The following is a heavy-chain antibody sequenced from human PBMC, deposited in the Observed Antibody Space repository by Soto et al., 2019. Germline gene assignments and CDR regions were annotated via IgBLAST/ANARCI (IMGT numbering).Heavy chain of an antibody. CDR3: ARDRGGLGY. D-gene: IGHD3-16*01. CDR2: INQDGSER. CDR1: GFPFSSYW. Sequence: EVQLVESGGGLVKPGGSLRLSCAASGFPFSSYWMSWVHQAPGKGLEWVANINQDGSERYYVDAVKGRFTISRDNSKNLLYLQGNSLTAEDAAVYFCARDRGGLGYWGQGTLVTVSS. J-gene: IGHJ4*02. V-gene: IGHV3-7*01.